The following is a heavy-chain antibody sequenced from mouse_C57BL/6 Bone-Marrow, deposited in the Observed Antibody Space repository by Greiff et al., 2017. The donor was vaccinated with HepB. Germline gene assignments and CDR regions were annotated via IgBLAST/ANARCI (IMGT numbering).Heavy chain of an antibody. CDR3: AISTTVVAPYAMDY. J-gene: IGHJ4*01. Sequence: QVQLQQPGAELVKPGASVKVSCKASGYTFTSYWMHWVKQRPGQGLEWIGRIHPSDSDTNYNQKFKGKATLTVDNSSSTAYMQLSSLTSEDSAVYYCAISTTVVAPYAMDYWGQGTSVTVSS. CDR1: GYTFTSYW. D-gene: IGHD1-1*01. V-gene: IGHV1-74*01. CDR2: IHPSDSDT.